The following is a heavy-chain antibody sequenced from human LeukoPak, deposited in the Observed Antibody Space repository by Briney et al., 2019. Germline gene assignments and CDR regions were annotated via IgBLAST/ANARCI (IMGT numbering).Heavy chain of an antibody. J-gene: IGHJ4*02. D-gene: IGHD1-7*01. Sequence: PSETLSLTXAVYGGSFSGYYWSWIRQSPGKGLEWIGEINHSGSTNYNPSLKSRVTISVDTSKNQFSLKLSSVTAADTAVYYCARVISITGTTYYFDYWGQGTLVTVSS. CDR2: INHSGST. V-gene: IGHV4-34*01. CDR1: GGSFSGYY. CDR3: ARVISITGTTYYFDY.